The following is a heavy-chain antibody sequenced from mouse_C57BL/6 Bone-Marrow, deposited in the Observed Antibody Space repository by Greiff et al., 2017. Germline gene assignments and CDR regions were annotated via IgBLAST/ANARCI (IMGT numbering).Heavy chain of an antibody. Sequence: QVQLKQPGAELVKPGASVKLSCKASGYTFTSYWMHWVKQRPGQGLEWIGMIHPNSGSTNYNEKFKSKATLTVDKSSSTAYMQLSSLTSEDSAVYYCARKAHYYGSSYVDYWGQGTTLTVSS. CDR1: GYTFTSYW. CDR2: IHPNSGST. CDR3: ARKAHYYGSSYVDY. V-gene: IGHV1-64*01. D-gene: IGHD1-1*01. J-gene: IGHJ2*01.